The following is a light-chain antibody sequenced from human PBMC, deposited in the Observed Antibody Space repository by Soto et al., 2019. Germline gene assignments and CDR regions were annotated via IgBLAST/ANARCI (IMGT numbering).Light chain of an antibody. V-gene: IGKV1-33*01. CDR3: QHYNNRPLT. CDR1: QDISNY. J-gene: IGKJ4*01. CDR2: DAS. Sequence: DIQMTQSPSSLSASVGDRVTITCRASQDISNYLNWYQQKPGKAPKLLIYDASNLDTGVPSRFSGRGSGTHFILTITNLQPEDIETYYCQHYNNRPLTFGGGTKVDIK.